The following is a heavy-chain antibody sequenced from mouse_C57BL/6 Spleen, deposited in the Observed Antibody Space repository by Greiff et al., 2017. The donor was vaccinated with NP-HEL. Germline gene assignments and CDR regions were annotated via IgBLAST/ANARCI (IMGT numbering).Heavy chain of an antibody. Sequence: VQLQQPGAELVKPGASVKMSCTASGYTFTSYWITWVQQRPGPGLEWIGDIYPGRGSTTYNEKFKSQATLTVDTSSSTAYMQLSSLTSEDSAVYYCAKDSSGYVGYFDYWGQGTTLTVSS. V-gene: IGHV1-55*01. CDR1: GYTFTSYW. CDR2: IYPGRGST. D-gene: IGHD3-2*02. CDR3: AKDSSGYVGYFDY. J-gene: IGHJ2*01.